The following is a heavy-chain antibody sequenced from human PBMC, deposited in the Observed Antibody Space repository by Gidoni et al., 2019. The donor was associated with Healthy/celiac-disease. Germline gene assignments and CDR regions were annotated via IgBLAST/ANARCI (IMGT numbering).Heavy chain of an antibody. D-gene: IGHD2-2*02. Sequence: EVQLVESGGGLVQPGGSLRLSCAASGFTVSSNYMSWVRQAPGKGLEWVSVIYSGGSTYYADSVKGRFTISRDNSKNTLYLQMNSLRAEDTAVYYCAREEGYCSSTSCYTEGLFDYWGQGTLVTVSS. CDR1: GFTVSSNY. J-gene: IGHJ4*02. V-gene: IGHV3-66*02. CDR3: AREEGYCSSTSCYTEGLFDY. CDR2: IYSGGST.